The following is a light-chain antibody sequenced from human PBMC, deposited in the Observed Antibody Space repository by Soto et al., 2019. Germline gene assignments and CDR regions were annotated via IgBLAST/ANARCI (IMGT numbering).Light chain of an antibody. Sequence: DIQMTQSPSSLSQSVENKVTITFRASQSISSYLNWYQQKPGKAPKLLIYAASSLQSGVPSRFSGSGSGTEFTLTISSLEPEDFGTYYCQQSYKMPSFGQGTRLEIK. CDR3: QQSYKMPS. J-gene: IGKJ5*01. V-gene: IGKV1-39*01. CDR1: QSISSY. CDR2: AAS.